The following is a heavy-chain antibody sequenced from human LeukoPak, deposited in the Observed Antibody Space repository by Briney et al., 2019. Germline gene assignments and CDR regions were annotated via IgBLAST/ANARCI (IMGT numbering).Heavy chain of an antibody. CDR1: GYTFTSYG. CDR3: ARTGTVDYYYDSSGYYEGSDY. J-gene: IGHJ4*02. Sequence: ASVKVSCKASGYTFTSYGMSWVRQAPGQGLEWMGWISAYNGNTNYAQKLQGRVTMTTDTSTSTAYMELRSLRSADTAVYYCARTGTVDYYYDSSGYYEGSDYWGQGTLVTVSS. CDR2: ISAYNGNT. V-gene: IGHV1-18*01. D-gene: IGHD3-22*01.